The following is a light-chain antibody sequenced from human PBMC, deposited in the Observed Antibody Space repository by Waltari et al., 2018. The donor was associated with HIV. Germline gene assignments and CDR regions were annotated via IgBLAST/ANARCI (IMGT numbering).Light chain of an antibody. CDR1: SSDVASYDL. CDR2: GVS. Sequence: QSALTQPASVSGSPGQSITISCTGTSSDVASYDLVSWYQQHPGKAPKLMLYGVSKRPSGVSNRYAGSKSGNTASLTIYGRQAEEEADYYCCERAGGSTYVFGTGTKITVL. V-gene: IGLV2-23*02. J-gene: IGLJ1*01. CDR3: CERAGGSTYV.